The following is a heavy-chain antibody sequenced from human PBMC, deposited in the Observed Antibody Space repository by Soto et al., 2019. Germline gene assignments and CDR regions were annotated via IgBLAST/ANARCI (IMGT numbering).Heavy chain of an antibody. CDR1: GGSISSSNW. CDR2: IYHSGST. V-gene: IGHV4-4*02. D-gene: IGHD3-9*01. J-gene: IGHJ6*02. CDR3: ARTGRYFDWLHYYGMDV. Sequence: SETLSLTCAVSGGSISSSNWWSWVRQPPGKGLEWIGEIYHSGSTNYNPSLKSRVTISVDKSKNQFSLKLSSVTAADTAVYYCARTGRYFDWLHYYGMDVWGQGTTVTVS.